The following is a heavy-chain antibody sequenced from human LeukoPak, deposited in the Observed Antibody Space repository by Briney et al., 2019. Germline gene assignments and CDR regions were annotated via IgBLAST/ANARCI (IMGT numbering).Heavy chain of an antibody. CDR1: GGTFSSYA. CDR2: IIPFFGTA. CDR3: ARGEKQAVGSSLELTNYDYYYMDV. D-gene: IGHD3-3*01. V-gene: IGHV1-69*05. J-gene: IGHJ6*03. Sequence: SVKVSCKASGGTFSSYAISWVRQAPGQGLEWMGGIIPFFGTANYAQKFQGRVTITTDESTSTAYIELSSLRSEDTAVYYCARGEKQAVGSSLELTNYDYYYMDVWGKGTTVTVSS.